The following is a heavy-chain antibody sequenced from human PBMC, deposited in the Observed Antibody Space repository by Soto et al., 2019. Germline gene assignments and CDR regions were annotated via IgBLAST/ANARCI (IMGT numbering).Heavy chain of an antibody. Sequence: QVQLVESGGGVVQPGRSLRLSCAASGFTFSSYGMHWVRQAPGKGLEVGGGIWYDGSNKYYADSVKGGFTISRDNSKTTLYMKMKSLRAEDTAVYYCARDLSPGYRSGWYSPIRNAIDYWGQGTLVTVSS. V-gene: IGHV3-33*01. CDR1: GFTFSSYG. CDR3: ARDLSPGYRSGWYSPIRNAIDY. J-gene: IGHJ4*02. CDR2: IWYDGSNK. D-gene: IGHD6-19*01.